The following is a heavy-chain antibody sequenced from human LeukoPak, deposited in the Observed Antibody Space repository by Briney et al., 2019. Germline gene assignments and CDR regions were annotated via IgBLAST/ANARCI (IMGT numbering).Heavy chain of an antibody. V-gene: IGHV4-59*01. CDR1: GGSISSYY. Sequence: SETLSLTCTVSGGSISSYYWSWIRRPPGKGLEWIGYIYDSGSTNYSPSLKSRVTISIDTPKNQFSLRLSSVTAADTAIYYCARGGTTSFSYWGQGTLVTVSS. J-gene: IGHJ4*02. D-gene: IGHD2-2*01. CDR2: IYDSGST. CDR3: ARGGTTSFSY.